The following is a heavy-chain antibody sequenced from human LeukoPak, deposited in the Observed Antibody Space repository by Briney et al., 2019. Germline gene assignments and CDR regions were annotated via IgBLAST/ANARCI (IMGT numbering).Heavy chain of an antibody. D-gene: IGHD2-15*01. Sequence: GGSLRLSCAASGFTFSSYAMSWVRQAPGKGLEWVSAISGSGGSTYYADSVKGRFTISRDNSKNTPYLQMNSLRAEDTAVYYCAKGGSCSGGSCYLWGQGTLVTVSS. CDR2: ISGSGGST. CDR3: AKGGSCSGGSCYL. V-gene: IGHV3-23*01. CDR1: GFTFSSYA. J-gene: IGHJ4*02.